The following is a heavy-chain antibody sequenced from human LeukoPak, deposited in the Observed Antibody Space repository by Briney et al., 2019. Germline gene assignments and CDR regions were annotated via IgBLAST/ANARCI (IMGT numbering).Heavy chain of an antibody. CDR1: GYTFTGYY. CDR2: INPNSGGT. CDR3: ARVRGDRDYYYMDV. Sequence: ASVKVSCKASGYTFTGYYMYWVRQAPGQGLEWMGRINPNSGGTNYAQKFQGRVTMTRDTSISTVYMELSRLRSDDTAVYHCARVRGDRDYYYMDVWGKGTTVTVSS. V-gene: IGHV1-2*06. J-gene: IGHJ6*03. D-gene: IGHD3-10*01.